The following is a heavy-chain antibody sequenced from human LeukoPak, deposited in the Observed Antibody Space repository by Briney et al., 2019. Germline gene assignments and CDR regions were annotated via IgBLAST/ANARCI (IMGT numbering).Heavy chain of an antibody. D-gene: IGHD3-22*01. Sequence: GGSLRLSCAASGFSFSNYNINWVRQAPGKGLEWVSYISSSGSTIYYADSLKGRFTISRDNAKNSLYLQMNSLRAEDTAVYYCARAHYYDSSGLDFWGQGTLVTVSS. J-gene: IGHJ4*02. CDR1: GFSFSNYN. V-gene: IGHV3-48*04. CDR3: ARAHYYDSSGLDF. CDR2: ISSSGSTI.